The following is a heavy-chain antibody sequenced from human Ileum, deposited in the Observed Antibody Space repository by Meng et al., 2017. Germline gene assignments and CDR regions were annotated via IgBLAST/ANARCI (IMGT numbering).Heavy chain of an antibody. CDR1: GGSFSGYY. J-gene: IGHJ4*02. CDR3: ARSSSGGY. D-gene: IGHD6-19*01. V-gene: IGHV4-34*01. Sequence: VQLQQWGAGLLKPSETLSLTCAVYGGSFSGYYWSWIRQPPGKGLEWIGEINHSGSTNYNPSLKSRVTISVDTSKNQFSLKLSSVTAADTAVYYCARSSSGGYWGQGTLVTVSS. CDR2: INHSGST.